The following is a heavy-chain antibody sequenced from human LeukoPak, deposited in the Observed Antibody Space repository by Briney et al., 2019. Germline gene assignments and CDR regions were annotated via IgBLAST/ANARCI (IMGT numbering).Heavy chain of an antibody. CDR1: GFTFSSCN. CDR3: ASSTSYCSTTSCYAF. V-gene: IGHV3-21*01. D-gene: IGHD2-2*01. CDR2: ISSSSSYI. Sequence: GGSLRLSCAASGFTFSSCNMNWVRQAPGKGLEWVSSISSSSSYIYYADSVKGRFTISRDNAKNSLYLQMNSLRAEDTAVYYCASSTSYCSTTSCYAFWGQGTLVTVSS. J-gene: IGHJ4*02.